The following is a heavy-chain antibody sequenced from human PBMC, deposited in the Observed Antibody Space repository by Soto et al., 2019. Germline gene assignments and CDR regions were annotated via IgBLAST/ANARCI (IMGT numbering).Heavy chain of an antibody. CDR1: CASIRSYH. CDR2: MQHTGNT. J-gene: IGHJ5*02. V-gene: IGHV4-4*07. D-gene: IGHD3-16*01. CDR3: AKDVSSSTWFDP. Sequence: RXATLSVPCAVSCASIRSYHWSWIRQPAGKGLEWIGRMQHTGNTNYNPSLKSRVTMSVDTSKNQISLKMTSVTAADKAVYFCAKDVSSSTWFDPGGQGILVTV.